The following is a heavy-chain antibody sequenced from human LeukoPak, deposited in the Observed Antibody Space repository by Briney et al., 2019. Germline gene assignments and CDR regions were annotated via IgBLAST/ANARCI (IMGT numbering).Heavy chain of an antibody. Sequence: SETLSLTCTVSGGSISSYYWSWIRQPPGKGPEWIGYIYYSGSTNYNPSLKSRVTISVDTSKNQFSLKLSSVTAADTAVYYCARSGDDAFDYWGQGTLVTVSS. D-gene: IGHD1-1*01. J-gene: IGHJ4*02. CDR2: IYYSGST. CDR3: ARSGDDAFDY. V-gene: IGHV4-59*01. CDR1: GGSISSYY.